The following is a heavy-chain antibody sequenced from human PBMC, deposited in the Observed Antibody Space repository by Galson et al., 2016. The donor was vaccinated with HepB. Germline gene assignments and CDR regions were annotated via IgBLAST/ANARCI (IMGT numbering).Heavy chain of an antibody. CDR1: GFAFSGSG. J-gene: IGHJ6*04. CDR3: ARDKSFYYYGMDV. Sequence: SLRLSCAASGFAFSGSGMHWVRQAPGKGLEWVAGISYHGSDKYYADSVKGRVTISRDTSNNTLYLQMTSLSPEDTAVYYCARDKSFYYYGMDVWGKGTTVTVSS. V-gene: IGHV3-30-3*01. CDR2: ISYHGSDK.